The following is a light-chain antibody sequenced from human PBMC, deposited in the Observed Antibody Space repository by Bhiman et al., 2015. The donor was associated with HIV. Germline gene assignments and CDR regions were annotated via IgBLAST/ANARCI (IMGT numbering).Light chain of an antibody. CDR3: QAWDSSTYV. CDR2: ETI. J-gene: IGLJ1*01. V-gene: IGLV1-40*01. Sequence: QSVLTQPPSVSGAPGQKITISCTGTGSDIGADFDVHWYQYLPGEVPRLLIYETINRPSGVPARFSGSNSGNTATLTISGTEAMDEADYYCQAWDSSTYVFGTGTKVTVL. CDR1: GSDIGADFD.